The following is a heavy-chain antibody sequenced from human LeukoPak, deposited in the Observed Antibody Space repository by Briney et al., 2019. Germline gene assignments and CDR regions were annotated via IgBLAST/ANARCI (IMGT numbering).Heavy chain of an antibody. CDR2: IKSKTDGGTT. V-gene: IGHV3-15*01. Sequence: GGSLRLSCAASGFTFSNAWMSRVRQAPGKGLEWVGRIKSKTDGGTTDYAAPVKGRFTISRDDSKNTLYLQMNSLKTEDTAVYYCTTDLSGSYYSDYWGQGTLVTVSS. J-gene: IGHJ4*02. CDR1: GFTFSNAW. D-gene: IGHD1-26*01. CDR3: TTDLSGSYYSDY.